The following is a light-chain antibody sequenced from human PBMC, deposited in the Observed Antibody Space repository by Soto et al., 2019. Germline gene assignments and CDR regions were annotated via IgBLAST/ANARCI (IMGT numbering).Light chain of an antibody. V-gene: IGLV2-14*01. CDR2: EIS. Sequence: QSVLTQPASMSGSPGQSITISCTGTSSDVGGYKFVSWYQQHPGKAPKLMIYEISNRPSGVSARFSGSKSGNTASLTISGLQAEDEADYYCSSYINSMSGVVFGGGTKLTVL. CDR3: SSYINSMSGVV. CDR1: SSDVGGYKF. J-gene: IGLJ2*01.